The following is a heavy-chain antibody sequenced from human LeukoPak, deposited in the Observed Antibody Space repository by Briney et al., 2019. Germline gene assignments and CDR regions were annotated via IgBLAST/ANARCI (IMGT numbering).Heavy chain of an antibody. V-gene: IGHV4-4*07. D-gene: IGHD3-3*01. CDR1: GGSISSYY. J-gene: IGHJ3*02. Sequence: SETLSLTCTVSGGSISSYYWSWIRQPAGKGLEWIGRIYTSGSTNYNPSLKSRVTMSVDTSKNQFSLKLSSVTAADTAVYYCARVERHDFWSGYSDAFDIWGQGTMVTVSS. CDR2: IYTSGST. CDR3: ARVERHDFWSGYSDAFDI.